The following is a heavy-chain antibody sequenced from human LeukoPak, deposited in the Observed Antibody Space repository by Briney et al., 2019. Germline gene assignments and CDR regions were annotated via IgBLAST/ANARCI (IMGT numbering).Heavy chain of an antibody. CDR3: ARGKDIVVVPAENPLDY. J-gene: IGHJ4*02. D-gene: IGHD2-2*01. V-gene: IGHV1-69*06. CDR2: IIPIFGTA. Sequence: ASVKVSCKASGGTFSSYAISWVRQAPGQGLEWMGGIIPIFGTANYAQKFQGRVTITADKSTSTAYMELSSLRSEDTAVYYCARGKDIVVVPAENPLDYWGQGTLVTVSS. CDR1: GGTFSSYA.